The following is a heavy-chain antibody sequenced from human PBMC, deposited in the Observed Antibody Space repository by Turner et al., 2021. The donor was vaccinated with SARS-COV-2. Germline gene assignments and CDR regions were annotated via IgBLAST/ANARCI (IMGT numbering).Heavy chain of an antibody. V-gene: IGHV3-30*18. CDR3: AKGWLQSGDAFDI. CDR1: GFTFSSFG. Sequence: QVQLVEFGGGVVQPGWSLRLSCAASGFTFSSFGMDWVRQAPGKGLEWVAVISYDGSNKYYADSVKGRFTISRDNSKNTLYLQMNSLRAEDTAVYYCAKGWLQSGDAFDIWGQGTMVTISS. CDR2: ISYDGSNK. J-gene: IGHJ3*02. D-gene: IGHD5-12*01.